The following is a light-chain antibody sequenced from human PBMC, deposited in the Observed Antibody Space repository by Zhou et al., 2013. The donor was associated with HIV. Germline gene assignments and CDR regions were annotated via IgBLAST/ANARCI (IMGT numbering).Light chain of an antibody. V-gene: IGKV1-5*03. CDR2: EAS. CDR1: QSISHW. J-gene: IGKJ1*01. CDR3: QQYNSYSGT. Sequence: DIQMTQSPSTLSAYVGDRVTFSCRASQSISHWLAWYQQKPGKAPKLLIYEASTLESGVPSRFSGSGYGTEFTLTISSLQPDDFATYYCQQYNSYSGTFGRGTKVEIK.